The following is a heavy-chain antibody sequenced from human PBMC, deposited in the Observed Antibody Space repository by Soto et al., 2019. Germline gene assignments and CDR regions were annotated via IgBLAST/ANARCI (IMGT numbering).Heavy chain of an antibody. J-gene: IGHJ5*01. CDR3: ATVMHDYGTNWVDS. D-gene: IGHD4-17*01. CDR2: IYYTGTT. CDR1: SGSISSDKYY. Sequence: QVQLQESGPGLVKPSQTLSLTCSVSSGSISSDKYYWPWIRQSPGKGLEWIVHIYYTGTTHYNPSVTSRVIILLDKSKDQFSLTLTSVTAADTGVYYCATVMHDYGTNWVDSWGQGILVTVSS. V-gene: IGHV4-30-4*01.